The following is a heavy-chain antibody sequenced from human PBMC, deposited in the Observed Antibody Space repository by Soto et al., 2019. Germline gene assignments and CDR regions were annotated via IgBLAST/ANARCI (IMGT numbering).Heavy chain of an antibody. CDR3: ARSHTSGWFDP. D-gene: IGHD1-1*01. CDR2: IYHSGST. Sequence: SLTCAVSGGSISSGGYSWSWIRQPPGKGLEWIGYIYHSGSTYYNPSLKSRVTISVDRSKNQFSLKLSSVTAADTAVYYCARSHTSGWFDPWGQGTLVTVSS. V-gene: IGHV4-30-2*01. J-gene: IGHJ5*02. CDR1: GGSISSGGYS.